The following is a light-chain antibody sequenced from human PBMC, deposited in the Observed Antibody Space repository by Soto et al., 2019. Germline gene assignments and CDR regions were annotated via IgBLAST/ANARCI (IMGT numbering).Light chain of an antibody. CDR1: QSISSD. CDR2: AAS. Sequence: DIQMTQSPSSLSASVGDRVTITCRASQSISSDLNWYQQKPGKAPKLLIYAASSLQSGVPSRFSGSGSGTDFTLTISSLQPEDFATYYCQQSYRTPELTFGGGTKVEIK. V-gene: IGKV1-39*01. CDR3: QQSYRTPELT. J-gene: IGKJ4*01.